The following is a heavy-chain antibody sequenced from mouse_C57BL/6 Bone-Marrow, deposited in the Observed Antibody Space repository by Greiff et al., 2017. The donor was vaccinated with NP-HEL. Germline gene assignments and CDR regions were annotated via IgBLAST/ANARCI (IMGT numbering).Heavy chain of an antibody. J-gene: IGHJ1*03. Sequence: EVQLVESEGGLVQPGRSMKLSCTASGFTFSDYYMAWVRQVPEKGLEWVAHINYDGSSNYYLDSVKSRFIISRDNAKNMLYLQMNNLKTEDTATYYCARDKEITTEEYFDVWGTGTTVTVSS. CDR3: ARDKEITTEEYFDV. CDR2: INYDGSSN. V-gene: IGHV5-16*01. D-gene: IGHD1-1*01. CDR1: GFTFSDYY.